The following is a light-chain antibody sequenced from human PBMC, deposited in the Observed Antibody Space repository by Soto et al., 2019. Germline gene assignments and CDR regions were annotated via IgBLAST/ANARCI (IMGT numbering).Light chain of an antibody. V-gene: IGKV3-15*01. Sequence: ETLMTQSPATLSVSPGERTTLSCRASQSVSSDLAWYQQKPGQAPRILIYGASTRATGVPARFSGSGSGTEFTLTISSLQSEDFAVYFCQQYGNCPLPVGQGTRLEIK. J-gene: IGKJ5*01. CDR2: GAS. CDR3: QQYGNCPLP. CDR1: QSVSSD.